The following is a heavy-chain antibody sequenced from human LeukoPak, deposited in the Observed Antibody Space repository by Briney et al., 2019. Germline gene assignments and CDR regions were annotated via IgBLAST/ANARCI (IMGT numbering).Heavy chain of an antibody. CDR2: IYYSGST. V-gene: IGHV4-31*03. D-gene: IGHD2-15*01. CDR1: GGSISSGGYY. J-gene: IGHJ3*02. CDR3: ARRRVVVASTDGASGAFDI. Sequence: KGSETLSLTCTVSGGSISSGGYYWSWIRQHPGKGLEWIGYIYYSGSTYYNPSLRSRVTISVDTSKNQFSLKLSSVTAADTAVYFCARRRVVVASTDGASGAFDIWGQGTMVTVSS.